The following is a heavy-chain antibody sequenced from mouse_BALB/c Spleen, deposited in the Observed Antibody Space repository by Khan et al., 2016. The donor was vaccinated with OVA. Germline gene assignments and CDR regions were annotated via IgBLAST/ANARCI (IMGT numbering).Heavy chain of an antibody. V-gene: IGHV1-4*01. CDR2: INPSSGYT. Sequence: QVQLQQPGAELARPGASVKMSCKASGYTFTSYTMHWVKQRPGQGLEWIGFINPSSGYTNYNQKFKDKATLTADKSSNTAYMRLSSLTSEDSAVYYWARSGAYYRYDGYFDVWGAGTTVTVSS. CDR1: GYTFTSYT. J-gene: IGHJ1*01. CDR3: ARSGAYYRYDGYFDV. D-gene: IGHD2-14*01.